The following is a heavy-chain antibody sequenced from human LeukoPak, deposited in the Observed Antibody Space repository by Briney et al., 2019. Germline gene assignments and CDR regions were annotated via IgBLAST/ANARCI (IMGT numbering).Heavy chain of an antibody. CDR2: IWYDGSSK. D-gene: IGHD6-13*01. J-gene: IGHJ4*02. V-gene: IGHV3-33*01. Sequence: GGSLRLSCAASGFSFSAYGVHWVRQAPGKGLEWVAVIWYDGSSKDYADSVKGRFTLSRDNSKNTLYLQMNSLTVEDTAAYYCARSQSSSLIDYWGQGTLVTVSS. CDR1: GFSFSAYG. CDR3: ARSQSSSLIDY.